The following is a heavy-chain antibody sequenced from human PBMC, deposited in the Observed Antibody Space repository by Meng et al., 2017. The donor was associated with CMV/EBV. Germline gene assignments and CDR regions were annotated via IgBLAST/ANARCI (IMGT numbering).Heavy chain of an antibody. CDR3: VRDGGYRYLGALRTHCFDY. CDR1: GFTFSSYA. Sequence: GGSLRLSCEASGFTFSSYAMSWVRQSPGKGLDWVARIKFDGSEKQYVDSVKGRFTISRDNAKNSLYLQMNSLRAEDTAVYYCVRDGGYRYLGALRTHCFDYWGQGTLVTVSS. D-gene: IGHD5-18*01. CDR2: IKFDGSEK. J-gene: IGHJ4*02. V-gene: IGHV3-7*01.